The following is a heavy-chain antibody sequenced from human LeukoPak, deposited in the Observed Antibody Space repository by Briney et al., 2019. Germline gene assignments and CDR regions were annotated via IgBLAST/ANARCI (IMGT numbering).Heavy chain of an antibody. CDR3: AKVRPPHSSSWYEFDY. J-gene: IGHJ4*02. V-gene: IGHV3-23*01. CDR1: GFTFSSYA. Sequence: GGSLRLSCAASGFTFSSYAMSWVRQAPGKGLEWVSAISGSGGSTYHADSVKGRFTISRDNSKNTLYLQMNSLRAEDTAVYYCAKVRPPHSSSWYEFDYWGQGTLVTVSS. CDR2: ISGSGGST. D-gene: IGHD6-13*01.